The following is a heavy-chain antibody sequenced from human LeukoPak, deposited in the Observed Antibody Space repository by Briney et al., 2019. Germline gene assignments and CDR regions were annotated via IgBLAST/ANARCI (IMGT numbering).Heavy chain of an antibody. D-gene: IGHD4-17*01. CDR3: ARTTTVTTLFDY. CDR2: IYYSGST. J-gene: IGHJ4*02. V-gene: IGHV4-30-4*01. Sequence: PSETLSLTCTVSGGSISSGDYYWSWIRQPPGKGLEWIGYIYYSGSTYYNPSLKSRVTISVDTSKNQFSLKLSSVTAAGTAVYYCARTTTVTTLFDYWGQGTLVTVSS. CDR1: GGSISSGDYY.